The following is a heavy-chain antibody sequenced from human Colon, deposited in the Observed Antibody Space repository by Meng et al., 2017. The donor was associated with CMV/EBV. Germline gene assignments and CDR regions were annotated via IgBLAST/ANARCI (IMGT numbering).Heavy chain of an antibody. D-gene: IGHD3-10*01. CDR1: GFDFNDAW. CDR2: VKSKADGGTT. Sequence: SGFDFNDAWMNWVRQAPGKEPEWVGRVKSKADGGTTDYAAAVKGRFTVSRDDSKDTLFLQMNSLREEDTAVYYCARDAPIYGMSPFDLWGQGTLVTVSS. CDR3: ARDAPIYGMSPFDL. J-gene: IGHJ4*02. V-gene: IGHV3-15*07.